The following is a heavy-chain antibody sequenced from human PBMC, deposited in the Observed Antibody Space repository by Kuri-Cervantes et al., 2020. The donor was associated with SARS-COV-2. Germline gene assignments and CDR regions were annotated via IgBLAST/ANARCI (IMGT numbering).Heavy chain of an antibody. V-gene: IGHV1-18*01. J-gene: IGHJ4*02. CDR3: ARDTDMSGVRGPLDY. CDR1: GYTFTSYG. CDR2: ISAYNGNT. D-gene: IGHD3-10*01. Sequence: ASVKVSCKASGYTFTSYGISWVRQAPGQGLEWMGWISAYNGNTNYAQKLQGRVTMTTDTSTSTAYMELSSLRSEDTAVYYCARDTDMSGVRGPLDYWGQGTLVTVSS.